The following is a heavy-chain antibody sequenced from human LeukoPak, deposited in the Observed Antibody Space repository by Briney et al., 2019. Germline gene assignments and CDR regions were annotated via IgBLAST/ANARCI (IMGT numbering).Heavy chain of an antibody. CDR3: ARDWKTNSFDY. CDR1: EFTFTTYG. Sequence: GGSLRLSCAASEFTFTTYGMHWVRQAPGKGLEWVAFIYYDGSNIYYADYVKGRFTISREISKNTLYLQMDSLRAEDTAIYYCARDWKTNSFDYWGQGTPVTVSS. D-gene: IGHD1-1*01. CDR2: IYYDGSNI. J-gene: IGHJ4*02. V-gene: IGHV3-33*01.